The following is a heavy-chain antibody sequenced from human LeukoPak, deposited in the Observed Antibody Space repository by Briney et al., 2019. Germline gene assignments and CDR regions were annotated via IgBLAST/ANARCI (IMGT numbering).Heavy chain of an antibody. V-gene: IGHV1-69*04. CDR3: ARGGSMLPYYYYYYMDV. Sequence: SVKVSCKASGYTFTNYGISWVRQAPGQGLEWMGRIIPILGIANYAQKFQGRVTITADKSTSTAYMELSSLRSEDTAVYYCARGGSMLPYYYYYYMDVWGKGTTVTVSS. D-gene: IGHD2-8*01. CDR1: GYTFTNYG. J-gene: IGHJ6*03. CDR2: IIPILGIA.